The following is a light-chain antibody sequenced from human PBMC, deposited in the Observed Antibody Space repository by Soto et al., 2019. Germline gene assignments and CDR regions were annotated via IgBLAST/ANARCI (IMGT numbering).Light chain of an antibody. J-gene: IGKJ2*01. CDR1: QSLSGNY. CDR2: GAS. V-gene: IGKV3-20*01. Sequence: DIVLTQSPGTLSLSPGERATLSCRASQSLSGNYLAWYQQRPGQPPRLLIYGASSRATGIPDRFSGSGSGTDFTLTISRLEPEDFAVYICQQYGSSHMYTFGQGTKLEMK. CDR3: QQYGSSHMYT.